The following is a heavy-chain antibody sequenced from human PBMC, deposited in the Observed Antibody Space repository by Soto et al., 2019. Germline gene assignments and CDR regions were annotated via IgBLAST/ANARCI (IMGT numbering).Heavy chain of an antibody. J-gene: IGHJ5*02. Sequence: QEQLQESGPGLVKPSQTLSLTCTVSGGSVSSGDYYWSWIRQPPGKGLEWIGYIHYSGSTYYNPSLKSRVTISVDTSKNQFSLKLSSVTAADTAVYYCARSSGYGGLRFDPWGQGTLVTVSS. CDR3: ARSSGYGGLRFDP. V-gene: IGHV4-30-4*01. CDR2: IHYSGST. CDR1: GGSVSSGDYY. D-gene: IGHD5-12*01.